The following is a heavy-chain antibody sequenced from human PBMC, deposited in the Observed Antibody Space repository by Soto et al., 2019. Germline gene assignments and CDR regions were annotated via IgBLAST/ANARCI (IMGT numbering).Heavy chain of an antibody. CDR3: ASSGDCTMGVCYTLLDP. J-gene: IGHJ5*02. D-gene: IGHD2-8*01. CDR1: GGSISSGDYY. CDR2: IYYSGST. Sequence: QVQLQESGPGLVKPSQTLSLTCTVSGGSISSGDYYWSWIRQPPGKGLEWIGYIYYSGSTYYNPSRKSRVTIAVDTAKNQFALKLSSVTAADTAVYYSASSGDCTMGVCYTLLDPWGQGTVVTVSS. V-gene: IGHV4-30-4*01.